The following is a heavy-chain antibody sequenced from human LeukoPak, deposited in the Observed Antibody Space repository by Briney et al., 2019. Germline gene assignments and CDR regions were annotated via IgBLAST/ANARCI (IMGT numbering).Heavy chain of an antibody. Sequence: SETLSLTCTVSGGSISSSSYYWGWIRQRPGKGLEWIGSIYYSGSTYYNPSLKSRVTISVDTSKNQFSLKLSSVTAADTAVYYCVRRGYCSSTSCYTDTVYWGQGTLVTVSS. CDR3: VRRGYCSSTSCYTDTVY. J-gene: IGHJ4*02. D-gene: IGHD2-2*02. V-gene: IGHV4-39*01. CDR2: IYYSGST. CDR1: GGSISSSSYY.